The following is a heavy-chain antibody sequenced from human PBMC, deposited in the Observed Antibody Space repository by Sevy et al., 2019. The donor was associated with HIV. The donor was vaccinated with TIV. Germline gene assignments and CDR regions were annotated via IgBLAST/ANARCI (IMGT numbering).Heavy chain of an antibody. V-gene: IGHV3-9*01. Sequence: GGSLRLSCAASGFTFDDYAMHWVRQAPGKGLEWVSAISWNSGSIGYADSVKGRFTISRDNAKNSLYLQMNSLRAEDTALYYCAKPLHRTGYSSSWYFDWYFDLWGRGTLVTVSS. CDR1: GFTFDDYA. D-gene: IGHD6-13*01. J-gene: IGHJ2*01. CDR2: ISWNSGSI. CDR3: AKPLHRTGYSSSWYFDWYFDL.